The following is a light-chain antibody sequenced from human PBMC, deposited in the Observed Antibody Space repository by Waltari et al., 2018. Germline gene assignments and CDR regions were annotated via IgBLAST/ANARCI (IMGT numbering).Light chain of an antibody. CDR1: NIRTNS. V-gene: IGLV3-21*04. J-gene: IGLJ1*01. Sequence: SYVLTQPPSVSVAPGETPRIACGRHNIRTNSAHRYQPKPGQAPVLVISYDSDRRSGIPERFSGSNSGNTATLTISRVEAGGEAEYFCQVWDANNEPGVFGTGTEVTVL. CDR2: YDS. CDR3: QVWDANNEPGV.